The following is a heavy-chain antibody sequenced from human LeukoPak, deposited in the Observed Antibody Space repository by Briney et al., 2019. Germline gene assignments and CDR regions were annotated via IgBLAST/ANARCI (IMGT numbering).Heavy chain of an antibody. J-gene: IGHJ4*02. CDR3: AREYPRESWFGASYYFDY. Sequence: SVKVSCKASGGTFSSYAISWVRQAPGQGLEWMGRIIPIFGTANYAQKFQGRVTITTDESTSTAYMELSSLRSEDTAVYYCAREYPRESWFGASYYFDYWGQGTLVTVSP. CDR1: GGTFSSYA. D-gene: IGHD3-10*01. CDR2: IIPIFGTA. V-gene: IGHV1-69*05.